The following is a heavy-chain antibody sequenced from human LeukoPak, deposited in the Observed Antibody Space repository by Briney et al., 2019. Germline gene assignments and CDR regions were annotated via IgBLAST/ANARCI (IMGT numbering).Heavy chain of an antibody. D-gene: IGHD3-10*01. CDR3: ARAKGSGSYSFDY. CDR1: GFTVSSNY. J-gene: IGHJ4*02. Sequence: SGGSLRLSCAASGFTVSSNYMSWVRQAPGKGLEWVSVIYSGGSTNYADSVKGRFTISRDNSKNTLYLQMNSLRAEDTAVYYCARAKGSGSYSFDYWGQGTLVTVSP. CDR2: IYSGGST. V-gene: IGHV3-66*01.